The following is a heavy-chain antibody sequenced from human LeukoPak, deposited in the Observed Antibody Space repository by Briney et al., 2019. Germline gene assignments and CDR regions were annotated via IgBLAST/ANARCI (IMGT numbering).Heavy chain of an antibody. D-gene: IGHD5-12*01. Sequence: SETLSLTCTVSGDSISSYYWSWIRQPPGKGLEWIGYIYYSGSTNYNPSLRSRVTISVDTSKNQFSLKLSSVTAADTAVYYCARLSGYDFGDYFDYWGQGTLVTVSS. CDR3: ARLSGYDFGDYFDY. CDR1: GDSISSYY. CDR2: IYYSGST. V-gene: IGHV4-59*08. J-gene: IGHJ4*02.